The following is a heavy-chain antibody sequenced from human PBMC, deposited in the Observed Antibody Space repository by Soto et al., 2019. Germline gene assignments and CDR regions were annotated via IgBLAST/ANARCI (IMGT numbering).Heavy chain of an antibody. CDR1: GFTFSDHY. Sequence: EVQLVESGGGLVEPGGSLRLSCAASGFTFSDHYMDWVRQAPGKGLEWIGRVRNKANSYTTEYAASVRGRFTVSRDDSKNSLYLQMNSLKTADTAMYYCVRNLASGGTYYFDYWGQGTLVTVSS. CDR3: VRNLASGGTYYFDY. V-gene: IGHV3-72*01. CDR2: VRNKANSYTT. J-gene: IGHJ4*02. D-gene: IGHD2-15*01.